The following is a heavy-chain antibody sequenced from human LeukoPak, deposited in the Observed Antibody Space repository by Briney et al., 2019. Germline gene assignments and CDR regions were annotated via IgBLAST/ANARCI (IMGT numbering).Heavy chain of an antibody. CDR2: IYYSGST. D-gene: IGHD5-18*01. CDR1: GGSISSGGYY. Sequence: SQTLPLTCTVSGGSISSGGYYWSWIRQHPGKGLEWIGYIYYSGSTYYNPSLKSRVTISVDTSKNQFSLKLSSVTAADTAVYYCARVRSYGFGPFDYWGQGTLVTVSS. V-gene: IGHV4-31*03. CDR3: ARVRSYGFGPFDY. J-gene: IGHJ4*02.